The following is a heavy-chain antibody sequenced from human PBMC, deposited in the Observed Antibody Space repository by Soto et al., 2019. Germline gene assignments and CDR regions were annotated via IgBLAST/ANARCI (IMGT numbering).Heavy chain of an antibody. CDR3: ARGGYYYYYGMDV. V-gene: IGHV4-31*03. Sequence: SETLSLTCTVSGGSISSGGFYWSWIRQHPGKGLEWIGYIYYSGCTYFNPSLKSRVTISVDTSKNQFSLKLSSVTAADTAVYYCARGGYYYYYGMDVWGQGTTVTVSS. CDR2: IYYSGCT. CDR1: GGSISSGGFY. J-gene: IGHJ6*02.